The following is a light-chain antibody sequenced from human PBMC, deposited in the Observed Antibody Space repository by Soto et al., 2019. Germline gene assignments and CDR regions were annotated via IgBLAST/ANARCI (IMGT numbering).Light chain of an antibody. CDR2: GAS. J-gene: IGKJ1*01. CDR1: PAIASF. Sequence: GDRVTITCRASPAIASFFAWYQQKPGTTPKLLIYGASTLQSGVPSRFSGSRSGTDYTLTIASLPPEDFATYYCQQLKGSPCTFGQGTKVAIK. CDR3: QQLKGSPCT. V-gene: IGKV1-9*01.